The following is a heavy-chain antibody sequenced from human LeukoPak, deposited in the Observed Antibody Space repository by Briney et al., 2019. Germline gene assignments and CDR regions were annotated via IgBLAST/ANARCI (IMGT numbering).Heavy chain of an antibody. V-gene: IGHV3-23*01. CDR3: ARDNVGATPFDY. D-gene: IGHD1-26*01. CDR2: ISGGGGST. J-gene: IGHJ4*02. CDR1: GFTFRSYA. Sequence: GGSLRLSCTASGFTFRSYAMTWVRQAPGKGLDWVSSISGGGGSTYYADSVQGRFTISRDNARKSLYLQMNSLRDEDTAVYYCARDNVGATPFDYWGQGTLVTVSS.